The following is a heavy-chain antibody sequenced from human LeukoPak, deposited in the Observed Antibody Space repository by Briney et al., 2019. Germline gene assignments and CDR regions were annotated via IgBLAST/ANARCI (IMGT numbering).Heavy chain of an antibody. CDR2: MNPDGSTK. J-gene: IGHJ4*02. CDR3: ARDSGYSAFDY. Sequence: GGSLRLSCAASGFAFSGSWMAWVRQAPGKGLEWVANMNPDGSTKNYVDSLRGRFPISRDNARNSLYLQINSLRGDDTALYFCARDSGYSAFDYWGQGTLVTVSS. V-gene: IGHV3-7*05. D-gene: IGHD5-12*01. CDR1: GFAFSGSW.